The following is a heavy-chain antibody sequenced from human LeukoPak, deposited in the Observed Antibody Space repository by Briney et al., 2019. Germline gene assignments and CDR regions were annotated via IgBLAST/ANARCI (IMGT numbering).Heavy chain of an antibody. J-gene: IGHJ5*02. D-gene: IGHD4-17*01. Sequence: ETLSLTCVVYGGPFSGYYWSWIRQPAGKGVEWIGRIYTSGSTIYNPSIKSRVAISVDTSKNQFSLKLSSVTAADTAVYYCARGDYGDYVDNWFDPWGQGTLVTVSS. CDR3: ARGDYGDYVDNWFDP. CDR2: IYTSGST. CDR1: GGPFSGYY. V-gene: IGHV4-59*10.